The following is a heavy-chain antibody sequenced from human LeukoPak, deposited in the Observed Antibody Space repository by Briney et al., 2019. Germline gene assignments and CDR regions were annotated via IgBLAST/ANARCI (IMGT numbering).Heavy chain of an antibody. J-gene: IGHJ6*03. CDR3: ARFNSSSSGAYYYYYYYMDV. Sequence: GGSLRLSCAASGFTFSNSWMTWIRQAPGKGLEWVSYISSSGSTIYYADSVKGRFTISRDNAKNSLYLQMNSLRAEDTAVYYCARFNSSSSGAYYYYYYYMDVWGKGTTVTVSS. V-gene: IGHV3-48*03. CDR1: GFTFSNSW. D-gene: IGHD6-6*01. CDR2: ISSSGSTI.